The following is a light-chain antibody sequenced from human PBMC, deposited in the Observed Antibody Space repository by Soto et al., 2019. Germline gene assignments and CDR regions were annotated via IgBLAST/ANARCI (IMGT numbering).Light chain of an antibody. CDR3: QERGRWPRGS. CDR2: VAS. CDR1: QNVDYS. V-gene: IGKV3-11*01. Sequence: EVVLTQSPATLSLSPGETATLSCRASQNVDYSLAWFQQKPGQPPTLLIYVASPRAAGIPSRFVGSGAGTHFSLTINSLQTADFAVYYCQERGRWPRGSFGGGTRVELK. J-gene: IGKJ4*01.